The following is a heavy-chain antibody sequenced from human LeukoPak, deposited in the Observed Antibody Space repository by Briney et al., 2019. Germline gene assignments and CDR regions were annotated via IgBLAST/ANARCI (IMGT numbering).Heavy chain of an antibody. D-gene: IGHD3-3*01. CDR3: ARDGKRSPRDFWSGYHDC. V-gene: IGHV1-69*05. J-gene: IGHJ4*02. Sequence: ASVKVSCKASGGTFISYAISWVRQAPGQGREGMGRIIPIFGTANYAQKFQGRVTITTDESTSTAYMELSSLRSDDTAVYYCARDGKRSPRDFWSGYHDCWGQGTLVTVSS. CDR2: IIPIFGTA. CDR1: GGTFISYA.